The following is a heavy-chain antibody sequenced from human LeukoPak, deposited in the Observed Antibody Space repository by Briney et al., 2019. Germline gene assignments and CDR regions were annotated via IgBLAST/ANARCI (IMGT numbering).Heavy chain of an antibody. CDR1: GYTFTGYY. D-gene: IGHD5-18*01. CDR3: AQSGYSYGYYSDY. J-gene: IGHJ4*02. CDR2: INPNSGGT. V-gene: IGHV1-2*06. Sequence: GASAKVSCKASGYTFTGYYMHWGRQAPGQGLEWMGRINPNSGGTNYAQKFQGRVTMTRDTSISTAYMELSRLRSDDTAVYYCAQSGYSYGYYSDYWGQGTLVTVSS.